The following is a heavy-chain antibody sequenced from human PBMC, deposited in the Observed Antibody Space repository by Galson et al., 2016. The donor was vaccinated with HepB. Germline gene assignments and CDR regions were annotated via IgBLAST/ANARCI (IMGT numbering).Heavy chain of an antibody. CDR1: GFTFSSRN. CDR3: ARESSGALFDS. Sequence: SLRLSCAASGFTFSSRNMNWVRQAPGKGLEWVSSIGFSGRDRYYADSVKGRFTISRDNAEDSLFLQMNSLRAEDTALYYCARESSGALFDSWGQGTLVTVSS. V-gene: IGHV3-21*01. CDR2: IGFSGRDR. J-gene: IGHJ4*02. D-gene: IGHD6-19*01.